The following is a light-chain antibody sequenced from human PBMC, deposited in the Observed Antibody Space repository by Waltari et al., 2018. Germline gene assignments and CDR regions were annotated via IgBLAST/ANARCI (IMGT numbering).Light chain of an antibody. CDR2: LGS. Sequence: DIVMTQSPLSLPATPGEPASTSCGSSQSLLHRNGYNYLDWYLQKSGQSPQLLMYLGSSRASGVPDRFSGSGSGTDFTLKISRVEAEDVGVYYCMQALQTPLTFGGGTKVEIK. J-gene: IGKJ4*01. CDR1: QSLLHRNGYNY. V-gene: IGKV2-28*01. CDR3: MQALQTPLT.